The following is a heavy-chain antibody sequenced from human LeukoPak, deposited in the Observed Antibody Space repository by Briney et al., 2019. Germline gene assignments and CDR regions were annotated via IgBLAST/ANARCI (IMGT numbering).Heavy chain of an antibody. J-gene: IGHJ4*02. CDR3: ARVSGPLSSYYYDSSGYRTSRLFDY. CDR1: GYTFTSYG. CDR2: ISAYNGNT. D-gene: IGHD3-22*01. V-gene: IGHV1-18*01. Sequence: ASVKVSCKASGYTFTSYGVSWVRQAPGQGLEWMGWISAYNGNTNYAQKLQGRVTMTTDTSTSTAYMELRSLRSDDTAVYYCARVSGPLSSYYYDSSGYRTSRLFDYWGQGTLVTVSS.